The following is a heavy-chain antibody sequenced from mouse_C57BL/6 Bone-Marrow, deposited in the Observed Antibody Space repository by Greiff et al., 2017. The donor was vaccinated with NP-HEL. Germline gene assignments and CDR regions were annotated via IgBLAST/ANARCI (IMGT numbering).Heavy chain of an antibody. CDR3: AAWVPFAY. Sequence: QVQLQQSGPELVKPGASVKISCKASGYAFSSSWMNWVKQRPGKGLEWIGRIYPGDGDTNYNGKFKGKATLTADTSSSTAYMQLSSLTSEDSAVYFCAAWVPFAYWGQGTLVTVSA. V-gene: IGHV1-82*01. CDR2: IYPGDGDT. D-gene: IGHD2-14*01. J-gene: IGHJ3*01. CDR1: GYAFSSSW.